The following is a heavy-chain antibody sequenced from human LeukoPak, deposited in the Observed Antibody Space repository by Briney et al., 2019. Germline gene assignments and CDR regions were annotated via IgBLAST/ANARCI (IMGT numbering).Heavy chain of an antibody. J-gene: IGHJ4*02. Sequence: GASVKVSCKASGYTFTSYDINWVRQATGQGLEWMGWMNPNSGNTGYAQKFQGRVTMTRNTSISTAYMELSSLRSEDTAVYYCARGYRVRRGMAVAGTRVYYFDYWGQGTLVTVSS. CDR2: MNPNSGNT. D-gene: IGHD6-19*01. CDR3: ARGYRVRRGMAVAGTRVYYFDY. CDR1: GYTFTSYD. V-gene: IGHV1-8*01.